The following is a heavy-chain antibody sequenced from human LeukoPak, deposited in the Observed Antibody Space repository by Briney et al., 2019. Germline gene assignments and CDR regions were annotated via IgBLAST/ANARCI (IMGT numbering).Heavy chain of an antibody. Sequence: PGGSLRLSCAASGFSFSVYWMHRVRQAPGKGLVWASRITSDGSTTNYADSVEGRFTISRDNAKNTLFLQMNSLRAEDTAVYYCERGWEQQGVGAFHVWGQGTMVTVSS. CDR2: ITSDGSTT. CDR1: GFSFSVYW. J-gene: IGHJ3*01. CDR3: ERGWEQQGVGAFHV. V-gene: IGHV3-74*01. D-gene: IGHD1/OR15-1a*01.